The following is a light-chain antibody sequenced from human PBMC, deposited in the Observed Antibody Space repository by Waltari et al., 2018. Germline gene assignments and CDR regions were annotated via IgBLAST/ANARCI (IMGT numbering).Light chain of an antibody. J-gene: IGLJ1*01. Sequence: QSGLTQSPSVSGTPGQRVTISCSGSTSNIGRNNVNWYQQFPGTAPKLLIYRNSGRPSGVPDRFSGSKSGTSASLAISGLQSEDEAEYYCSAWDDSVHVFGTGTRVTVL. CDR1: TSNIGRNN. V-gene: IGLV1-44*01. CDR2: RNS. CDR3: SAWDDSVHV.